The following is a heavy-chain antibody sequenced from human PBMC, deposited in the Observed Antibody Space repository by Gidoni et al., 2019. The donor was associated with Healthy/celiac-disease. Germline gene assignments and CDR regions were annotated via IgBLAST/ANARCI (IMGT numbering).Heavy chain of an antibody. CDR2: ISGDGGST. V-gene: IGHV3-43*02. Sequence: EVQLVESGGGVVQPGGSMRLSCAASGFTVDDYAMHWVRQAPGKGLEWVSLISGDGGSTYYADSVKGRFTISRDNSKNSLYLQMNSLRTEDTALYYCAKDLYWGIAVAGVDYWGQGTLVTVSS. J-gene: IGHJ4*02. CDR3: AKDLYWGIAVAGVDY. CDR1: GFTVDDYA. D-gene: IGHD6-19*01.